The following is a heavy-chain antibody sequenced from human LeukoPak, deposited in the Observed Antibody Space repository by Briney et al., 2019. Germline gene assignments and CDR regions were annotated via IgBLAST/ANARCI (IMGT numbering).Heavy chain of an antibody. CDR2: IKQDGSEK. Sequence: GGSLRLSCAASGFTFSSYWVSWVRQAPGKGLEWVANIKQDGSEKYYVDSVKGRFTISRDNAENSLYLQMNSLRAEDTAVYYCARVIAAVLAFDIWGQGTTVTVSS. CDR3: ARVIAAVLAFDI. V-gene: IGHV3-7*01. CDR1: GFTFSSYW. J-gene: IGHJ3*02. D-gene: IGHD6-6*01.